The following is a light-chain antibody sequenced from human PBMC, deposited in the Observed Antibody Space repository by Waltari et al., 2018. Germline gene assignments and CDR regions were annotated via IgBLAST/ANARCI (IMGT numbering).Light chain of an antibody. Sequence: DIVLTQSTATLSVSPGERATLSCRSSHSISSNLAWYQQKPGQAPRLLIYGASNRATGIPARFSGSGSGTEFTLTINSLQSEDFAVYYCQQYNNWPPWTFGQGTKVEIK. J-gene: IGKJ1*01. V-gene: IGKV3-15*01. CDR3: QQYNNWPPWT. CDR2: GAS. CDR1: HSISSN.